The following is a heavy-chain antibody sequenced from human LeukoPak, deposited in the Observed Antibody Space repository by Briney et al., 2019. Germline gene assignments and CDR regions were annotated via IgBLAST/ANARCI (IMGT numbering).Heavy chain of an antibody. D-gene: IGHD2-15*01. CDR1: GFTFSSYE. CDR3: ARGSPSGQYDY. J-gene: IGHJ4*02. V-gene: IGHV3-48*03. CDR2: ISSSGSTI. Sequence: PGGSLRLSCAASGFTFSSYEMNWVRQAPGKGLEWASYISSSGSTIYYADSVKGRFTISRDNAKNSLYLQMNSLRAEDTAVYYCARGSPSGQYDYWGQGTLVTVSS.